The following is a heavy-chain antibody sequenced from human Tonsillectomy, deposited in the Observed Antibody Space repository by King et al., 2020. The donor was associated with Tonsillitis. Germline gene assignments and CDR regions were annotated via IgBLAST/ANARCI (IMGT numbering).Heavy chain of an antibody. CDR2: INPNSGGT. J-gene: IGHJ3*02. V-gene: IGHV1-2*04. CDR1: GYTFTGYY. CDR3: ARDEGHEWERFAFDI. Sequence: QLVQSGAEVKKPGASVKVSCKASGYTFTGYYMHWVRQAPGQGLEWMGWINPNSGGTNYAQKFQGWVTMTRDTSISTAYMELSRLRSDDTAVYYCARDEGHEWERFAFDIWGQGTMVTVSS. D-gene: IGHD1-26*01.